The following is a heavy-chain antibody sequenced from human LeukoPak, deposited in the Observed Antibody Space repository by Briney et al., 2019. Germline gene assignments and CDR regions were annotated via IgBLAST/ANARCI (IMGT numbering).Heavy chain of an antibody. CDR1: GGSISSSSYY. J-gene: IGHJ4*02. Sequence: SETLSLTCTVSGGSISSSSYYWGWIRQPPGKALQWIASVYYSGRTNYSPSLKSRVTISVDTSEKQFSLQLNSVTAADTAVYYCARQGSAYYFDFWGQGLLVTVSS. CDR2: VYYSGRT. V-gene: IGHV4-39*01. CDR3: ARQGSAYYFDF. D-gene: IGHD2-15*01.